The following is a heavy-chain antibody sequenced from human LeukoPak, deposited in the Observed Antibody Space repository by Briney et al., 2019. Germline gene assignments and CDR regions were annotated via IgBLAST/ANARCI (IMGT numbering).Heavy chain of an antibody. J-gene: IGHJ5*02. CDR1: GGSIRSDY. V-gene: IGHV4-59*01. CDR3: ARERAAMGS. Sequence: SETLSLTCIVSGGSIRSDYWGWIRQPPGKGLEWIGYIYYSGSTNYNPSLKSRVTISVDTSKNQFSLKLNSVTAADTAVYFCARERAAMGSWGQGTLVTVSS. D-gene: IGHD5-18*01. CDR2: IYYSGST.